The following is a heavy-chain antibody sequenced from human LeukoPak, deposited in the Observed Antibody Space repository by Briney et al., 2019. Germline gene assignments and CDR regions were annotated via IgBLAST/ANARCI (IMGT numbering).Heavy chain of an antibody. D-gene: IGHD3-9*01. CDR2: IYPGDSDT. CDR3: ARPRDILTGYFGGAFDI. Sequence: GESLKISCKGSGYSFTSYWIGWVRQMPGKGLEWMGIIYPGDSDTRYSPSFQGQVTISADKSISIAYLQWSSLKASDTAMYYCARPRDILTGYFGGAFDIWGQGTMVTVSS. J-gene: IGHJ3*02. CDR1: GYSFTSYW. V-gene: IGHV5-51*01.